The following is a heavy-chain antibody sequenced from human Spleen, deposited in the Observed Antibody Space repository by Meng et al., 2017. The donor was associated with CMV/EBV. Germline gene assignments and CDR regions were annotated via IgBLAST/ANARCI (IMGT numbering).Heavy chain of an antibody. CDR3: ARGFRLNWFDP. J-gene: IGHJ5*02. Sequence: CTGSGATINHDDYYWNWIRQPPGKGLEWLGYIYYSGAANYNPSLRSRLSMSIATSKNQFSLNLTSVTAADTAVYYCARGFRLNWFDPWGQGTLVTVSS. D-gene: IGHD3-10*01. V-gene: IGHV4-30-4*08. CDR1: GATINHDDYY. CDR2: IYYSGAA.